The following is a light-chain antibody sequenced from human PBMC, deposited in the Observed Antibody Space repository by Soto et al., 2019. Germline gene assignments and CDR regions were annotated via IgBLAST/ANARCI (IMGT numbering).Light chain of an antibody. CDR3: SSTAGNNNLV. V-gene: IGLV2-8*01. CDR1: SSDVGGHNY. J-gene: IGLJ3*02. CDR2: EVS. Sequence: ALTQSPSASGSPGQSVTISCTGTSSDVGGHNYVSWYQHHPGKAPKLIIYEVSKRPSGVPDRFSGSKSGNTASLTVSGLQAEDEAVYYCSSTAGNNNLVFGGGTKVTVL.